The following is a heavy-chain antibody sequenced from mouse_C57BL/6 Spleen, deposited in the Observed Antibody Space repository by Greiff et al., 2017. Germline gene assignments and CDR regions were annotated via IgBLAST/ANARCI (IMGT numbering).Heavy chain of an antibody. CDR1: GFSFNTYA. CDR3: VSPYYYGSSSFAY. D-gene: IGHD1-1*01. Sequence: EVQGVESGGGLVQPKGSLKLSCAASGFSFNTYAMNWVRQAPGKGLEWVARIRSKSNNYATYYADSVKDRFTISRDDSESMLYLQMNNLKTEDTAMYYCVSPYYYGSSSFAYWGQGTLVTVSA. V-gene: IGHV10-1*01. J-gene: IGHJ3*01. CDR2: IRSKSNNYAT.